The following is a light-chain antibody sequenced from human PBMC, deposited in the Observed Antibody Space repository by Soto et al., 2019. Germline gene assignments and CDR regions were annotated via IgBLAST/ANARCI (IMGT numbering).Light chain of an antibody. Sequence: QAVVTQEPSLTVSPGGTVTLTGGSSTGAVTSGHYPYWFQQKPGQAPRTLIYDTSNKHSWTPARFSGSLLGGKAALTLSGAQPEDEADYYCLLSYTGRLYVFGPGTKLTVL. CDR2: DTS. J-gene: IGLJ1*01. CDR3: LLSYTGRLYV. V-gene: IGLV7-46*01. CDR1: TGAVTSGHY.